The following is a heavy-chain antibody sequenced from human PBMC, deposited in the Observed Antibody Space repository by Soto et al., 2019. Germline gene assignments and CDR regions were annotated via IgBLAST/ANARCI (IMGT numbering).Heavy chain of an antibody. Sequence: SETLSLTCAVSGGYISGGYYSWGWIRQPPGKGLEWIGFIYNSGSTYYNSSLKSRVTISVDRSKNHFFLNLTSVTAADTTVYYCATYRKFFKIWGQGTKVTVSS. V-gene: IGHV4-30-2*01. CDR2: IYNSGST. CDR1: GGYISGGYYS. CDR3: ATYRKFFKI. J-gene: IGHJ3*02.